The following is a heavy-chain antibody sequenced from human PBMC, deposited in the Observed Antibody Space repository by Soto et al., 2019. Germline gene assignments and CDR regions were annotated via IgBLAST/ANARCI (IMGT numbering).Heavy chain of an antibody. Sequence: QPLSLTSAISGDSVSSKSAACNLIRQSPSRGLEWLGRTYYRSKWSTDYAISVKSRITINPDTSNNHFSLQLKSVTPEDTAVYYCTRALSGSYDHWGQGTLVTVPQ. CDR1: GDSVSSKSAA. CDR2: TYYRSKWST. J-gene: IGHJ5*02. D-gene: IGHD1-26*01. CDR3: TRALSGSYDH. V-gene: IGHV6-1*01.